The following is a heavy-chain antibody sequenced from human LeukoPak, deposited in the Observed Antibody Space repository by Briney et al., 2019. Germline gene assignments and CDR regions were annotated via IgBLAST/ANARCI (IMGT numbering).Heavy chain of an antibody. CDR1: GYTFSNYY. CDR3: ARAAGDSYGYRYYFDY. J-gene: IGHJ4*02. D-gene: IGHD5-18*01. V-gene: IGHV1-46*01. Sequence: ASVKVSCKASGYTFSNYYTHWVRQAPGQGLDWMGLINPNGGSTTYAQKFQGRVTMTRDTSTSTVYMQLSSLRSEDTAVYFCARAAGDSYGYRYYFDYWGQGTLVTVSS. CDR2: INPNGGST.